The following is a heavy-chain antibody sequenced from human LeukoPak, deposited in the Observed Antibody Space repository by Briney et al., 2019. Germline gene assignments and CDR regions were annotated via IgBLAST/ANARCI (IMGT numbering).Heavy chain of an antibody. D-gene: IGHD6-19*01. CDR2: IRYDGSNK. V-gene: IGHV3-30*02. J-gene: IGHJ4*02. CDR3: AKDRREAYSSGWYGDYFDY. CDR1: GFTFSTYG. Sequence: GGSLRLSCAASGFTFSTYGIHWVRQAPGKGLEWVAFIRYDGSNKYYADSVKGRFTISKDNSKNTLYLQMNSLRAEDTAVYYCAKDRREAYSSGWYGDYFDYWGQGTLVTVSS.